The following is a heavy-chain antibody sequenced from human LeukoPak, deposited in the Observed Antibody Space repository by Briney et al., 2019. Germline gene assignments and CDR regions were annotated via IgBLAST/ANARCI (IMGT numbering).Heavy chain of an antibody. V-gene: IGHV3-30*18. CDR3: AKDRDYGDYVSAGDY. Sequence: PGRSLRLSCAASGFTFSSYGMHWVRQAPGKGLEWVAVISYDGSNKYYADSVKGRFTISRDNSKNTLYLQMNSLRAEDTAVYYCAKDRDYGDYVSAGDYWGQGTPVTGSS. D-gene: IGHD4-17*01. J-gene: IGHJ4*02. CDR1: GFTFSSYG. CDR2: ISYDGSNK.